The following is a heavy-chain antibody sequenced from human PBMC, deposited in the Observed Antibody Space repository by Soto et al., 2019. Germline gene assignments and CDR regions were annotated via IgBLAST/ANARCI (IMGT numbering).Heavy chain of an antibody. V-gene: IGHV3-30*18. D-gene: IGHD6-13*01. J-gene: IGHJ5*02. Sequence: PGGSLGLSCAASGFTFSSYGMHWVRQAPGKGLEWVAVISYDGSNKYYADSVKGRFTISRDNSKNTLYLQMNSLRAEDTAVYYCAKDSRVSGAGDEVFRFAPWGQGTLVPGSS. CDR1: GFTFSSYG. CDR2: ISYDGSNK. CDR3: AKDSRVSGAGDEVFRFAP.